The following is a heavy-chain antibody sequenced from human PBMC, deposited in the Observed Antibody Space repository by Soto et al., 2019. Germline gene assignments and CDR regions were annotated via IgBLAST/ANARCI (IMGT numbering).Heavy chain of an antibody. CDR2: IYWDDDK. J-gene: IGHJ4*02. CDR1: GFSLSSTRMA. D-gene: IGHD6-19*01. CDR3: AHIVVAGLGYYFDY. Sequence: QITLKESGPPLVKPTQTLTLTCTFSGFSLSSTRMAVGWIRQPPGKALEWLALIYWDDDKRYSPFLKSRLTITKDPSKNQVVLTMSNMDPVDTARYYCAHIVVAGLGYYFDYWGQGTLVTVSS. V-gene: IGHV2-5*02.